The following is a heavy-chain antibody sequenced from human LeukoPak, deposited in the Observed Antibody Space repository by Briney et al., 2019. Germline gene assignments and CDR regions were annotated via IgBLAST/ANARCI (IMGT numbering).Heavy chain of an antibody. CDR1: GYTFTSYD. J-gene: IGHJ5*02. CDR2: MNPNSGNT. CDR3: ARPYCSSTSCLDFDP. V-gene: IGHV1-8*01. Sequence: ASVKVSCKSSGYTFTSYDINWVRQATGQGLDWMGWMNPNSGNTGYAQKFQGRVTMTRNTSISTAYMELSSLRSEDTAVYYCARPYCSSTSCLDFDPWGQGTLVTVSS. D-gene: IGHD2-2*01.